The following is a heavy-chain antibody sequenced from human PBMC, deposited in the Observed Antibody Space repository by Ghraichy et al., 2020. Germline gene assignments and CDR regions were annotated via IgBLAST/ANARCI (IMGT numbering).Heavy chain of an antibody. CDR3: AREGTPTVTVDY. CDR2: ISSSSSYI. V-gene: IGHV3-21*01. J-gene: IGHJ4*02. D-gene: IGHD4-17*01. Sequence: VSSISSSSSYIYYADSVKGRFTISRDNAKNSLYLQMNSLRAEDTAVYYCAREGTPTVTVDYWGQ.